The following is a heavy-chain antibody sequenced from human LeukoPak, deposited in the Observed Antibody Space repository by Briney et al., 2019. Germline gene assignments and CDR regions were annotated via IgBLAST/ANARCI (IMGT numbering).Heavy chain of an antibody. V-gene: IGHV3-30*18. Sequence: GGSLRLSCAASGFTFSSYGMHWVRQAPGKGLEWVAVISYDGSNKYYADSVKGRFTISRDNSKNTLYLQMNSLRAEDTAVYYCAKGGGLQSYFDYWGQGTLVTVSS. CDR3: AKGGGLQSYFDY. CDR1: GFTFSSYG. CDR2: ISYDGSNK. D-gene: IGHD4-11*01. J-gene: IGHJ4*02.